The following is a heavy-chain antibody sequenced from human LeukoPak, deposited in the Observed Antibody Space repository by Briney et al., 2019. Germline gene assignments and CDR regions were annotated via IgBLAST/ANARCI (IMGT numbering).Heavy chain of an antibody. CDR3: AREIIVVVPAATPLDY. D-gene: IGHD2-2*01. V-gene: IGHV3-21*01. CDR2: ISSSSSYI. CDR1: GFTFSSYS. Sequence: GGSLRLSCAASGFTFSSYSMNWVRQAPGKGLEWVSSISSSSSYIYYADSVKGRFTISRDNSKNTLYLQMNSLRAEDTAVYYCAREIIVVVPAATPLDYWGQGTLVTVSS. J-gene: IGHJ4*02.